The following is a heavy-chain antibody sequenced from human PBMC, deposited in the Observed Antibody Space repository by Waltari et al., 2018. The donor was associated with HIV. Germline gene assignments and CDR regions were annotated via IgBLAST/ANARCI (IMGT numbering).Heavy chain of an antibody. D-gene: IGHD3-3*01. Sequence: QVQLVESGGGVVQPGRCLRLSCAASGFTFSSYGMHWVRQAPGKGLEGVAVQANDGSNKYYADSVKGRFTISRDNSKNTLYLQMNSLRAEDTAVYYCATAEGSYDLDDYWGQGTLVTVSS. CDR3: ATAEGSYDLDDY. CDR1: GFTFSSYG. J-gene: IGHJ4*02. CDR2: QANDGSNK. V-gene: IGHV3-30*03.